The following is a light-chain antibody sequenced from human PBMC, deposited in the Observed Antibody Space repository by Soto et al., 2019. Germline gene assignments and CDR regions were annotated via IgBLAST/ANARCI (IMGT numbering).Light chain of an antibody. J-gene: IGLJ1*01. Sequence: QSALTQPPSASGSPGQSVTISCTGTSSDVGGYNYVSWYQQHPGKAPKLMIYEVTKRPSGVPDRFSASKSDNTASLTVSGLQAEDEADYYCSSYAGSYKYVFRTGTKLTVL. CDR3: SSYAGSYKYV. CDR2: EVT. CDR1: SSDVGGYNY. V-gene: IGLV2-8*01.